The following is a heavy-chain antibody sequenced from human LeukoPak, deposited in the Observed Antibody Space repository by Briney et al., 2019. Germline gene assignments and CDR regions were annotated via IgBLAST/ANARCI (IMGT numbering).Heavy chain of an antibody. D-gene: IGHD3-22*01. CDR1: GGTFSRYG. Sequence: SVKVSCKASGGTFSRYGISWVRQAPGQGLQWMGGIIPLFGTANYAQNFQGRVTITADESTSTAFMELSSLRSEDTAVYYCAREWDYHSNGYYFYYWGQGTLVTVSS. V-gene: IGHV1-69*13. J-gene: IGHJ4*02. CDR3: AREWDYHSNGYYFYY. CDR2: IIPLFGTA.